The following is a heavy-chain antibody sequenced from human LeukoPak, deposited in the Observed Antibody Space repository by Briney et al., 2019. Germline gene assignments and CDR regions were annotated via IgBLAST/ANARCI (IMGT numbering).Heavy chain of an antibody. CDR2: ISAYNGNT. V-gene: IGHV1-18*04. J-gene: IGHJ4*02. CDR1: GYTFTGYY. Sequence: RASVKVSCKAPGYTFTGYYMHWVRQAPGQGLEWMGWISAYNGNTDYAQKLQGRVTMITDTSTSTAYMELRSLRSDDTAVYYCARSYSYGYSSKLSRDRRIDYWGQGTLVTVSS. D-gene: IGHD5-18*01. CDR3: ARSYSYGYSSKLSRDRRIDY.